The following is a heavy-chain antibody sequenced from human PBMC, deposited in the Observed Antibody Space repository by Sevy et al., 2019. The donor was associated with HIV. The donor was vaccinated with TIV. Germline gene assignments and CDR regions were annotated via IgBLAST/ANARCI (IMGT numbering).Heavy chain of an antibody. Sequence: GGSLRLSCSASGFTFRSFSMHWVRQAPGKGLEWVAAIWYDGRTKQYADSVKGRFTISRDNSKNMSSLEMNSLRAEDTGLYFCARDSARVIVPTAGFDSWGQGTVVTVSS. D-gene: IGHD1-1*01. J-gene: IGHJ5*01. CDR2: IWYDGRTK. V-gene: IGHV3-33*01. CDR3: ARDSARVIVPTAGFDS. CDR1: GFTFRSFS.